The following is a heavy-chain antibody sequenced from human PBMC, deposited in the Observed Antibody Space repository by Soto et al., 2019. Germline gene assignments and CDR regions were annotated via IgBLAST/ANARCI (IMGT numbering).Heavy chain of an antibody. D-gene: IGHD2-2*01. Sequence: QVQLVQSGAEVKKPGASVKVSCKASGYTFTSYDINWVRQATGQGLEWMGWMNPNSGNTGYAQKFQGRVTMTRNTSISTAYMELSSLRSEDTAVYYSAVVPAAMHDYYYMDVWGKGTTVTVSS. CDR2: MNPNSGNT. CDR1: GYTFTSYD. V-gene: IGHV1-8*01. J-gene: IGHJ6*03. CDR3: AVVPAAMHDYYYMDV.